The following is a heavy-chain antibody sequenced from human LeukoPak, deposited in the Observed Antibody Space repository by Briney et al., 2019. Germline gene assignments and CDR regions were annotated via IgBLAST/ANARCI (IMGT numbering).Heavy chain of an antibody. J-gene: IGHJ6*03. CDR3: ARGNVLRRGDYFYYYMDV. CDR2: ISSSGSTI. CDR1: GFTFSDSY. Sequence: PGGSLRLSCAASGFTFSDSYMTWIRQAPGKGLDWVSYISSSGSTIYYADSVKGRFTVSRDDATNSLYLQMNSLRAEDTALYYCARGNVLRRGDYFYYYMDVWGKGTTVTVSS. V-gene: IGHV3-11*01. D-gene: IGHD4/OR15-4a*01.